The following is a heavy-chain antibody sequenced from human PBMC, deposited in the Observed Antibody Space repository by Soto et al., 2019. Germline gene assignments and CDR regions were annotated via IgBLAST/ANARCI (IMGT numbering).Heavy chain of an antibody. CDR3: ARDPGGDITPNYYDSSDWYFDL. D-gene: IGHD3-22*01. Sequence: QVQLVQSGAEVKKPGASVKVSCKASGYTFTSYGISWVRQAPGQGLEWMGWISAYNGNTNYAQKLQGRVTMTTDTPTSTAYMELRSLRSDDTAVYYCARDPGGDITPNYYDSSDWYFDLWGRGTLVTVSS. CDR2: ISAYNGNT. CDR1: GYTFTSYG. J-gene: IGHJ2*01. V-gene: IGHV1-18*01.